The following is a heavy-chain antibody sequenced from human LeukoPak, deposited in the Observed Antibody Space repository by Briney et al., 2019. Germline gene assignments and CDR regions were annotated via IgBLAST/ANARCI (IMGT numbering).Heavy chain of an antibody. D-gene: IGHD1-26*01. V-gene: IGHV3-21*01. CDR3: AILTRYRIYRDY. J-gene: IGHJ4*02. CDR2: ISSSSSYI. CDR1: GHTFSSYS. Sequence: GRSLRLSCAVSGHTFSSYSMNWVRQAPGKGLEWVSSISSSSSYIFYADSVKDRFHIYRDNAKNSLYLQMNSLRAEDTAVYYCAILTRYRIYRDYWGLRTLVTVSS.